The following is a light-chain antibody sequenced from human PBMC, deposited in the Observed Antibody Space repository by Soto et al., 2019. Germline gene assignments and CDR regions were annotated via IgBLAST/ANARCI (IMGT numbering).Light chain of an antibody. CDR1: SSDVGGYDY. V-gene: IGLV2-8*01. CDR3: SSYAGSNNFV. Sequence: QSVLTQPPSASGSPGQSVTISCTGTSSDVGGYDYVSWYQQHPGKAPKLMIYAVTKRPSGVPDRFSGSKSGNTASLTVSGLQPEDEADYFCSSYAGSNNFVFGGGTKVTVL. J-gene: IGLJ1*01. CDR2: AVT.